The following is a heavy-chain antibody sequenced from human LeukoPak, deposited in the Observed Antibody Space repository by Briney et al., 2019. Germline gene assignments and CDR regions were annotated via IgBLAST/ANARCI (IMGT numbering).Heavy chain of an antibody. Sequence: SETLSLTCSVSGDSLTTSFYFWGWVRQPPGKALEWIGSIYYTGTTYYNPSLKNRVIISEDTPKNQFYLQMTSVTAADTALYFCARHSKIVLATGWFDPWGQGVLVTVSS. V-gene: IGHV4-39*01. CDR2: IYYTGTT. CDR1: GDSLTTSFYF. J-gene: IGHJ5*02. CDR3: ARHSKIVLATGWFDP. D-gene: IGHD3-16*02.